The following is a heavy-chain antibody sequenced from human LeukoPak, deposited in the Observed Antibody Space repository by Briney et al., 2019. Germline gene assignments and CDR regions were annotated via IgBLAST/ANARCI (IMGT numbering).Heavy chain of an antibody. J-gene: IGHJ4*02. V-gene: IGHV1-18*01. D-gene: IGHD1-26*01. Sequence: GASVKVSCKASVYTFTSSGISWLRPAPGQGLEWMGWISAYNGNTNYAQKLQGRVTMTTDTSTSTAYMELRSLRSDDTAVYYCARDLTPAQDSGSYPSDYWGQGTLVTVSS. CDR3: ARDLTPAQDSGSYPSDY. CDR2: ISAYNGNT. CDR1: VYTFTSSG.